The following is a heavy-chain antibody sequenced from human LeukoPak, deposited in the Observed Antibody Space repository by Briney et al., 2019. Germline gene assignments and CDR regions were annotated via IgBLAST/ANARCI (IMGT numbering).Heavy chain of an antibody. J-gene: IGHJ5*02. D-gene: IGHD5-12*01. CDR2: IRPSGDNT. CDR3: ARVARWHWFDP. Sequence: GALRLSCAASGFTFNSYDMTWVRQAPGRGLEWVSSIRPSGDNTYYGDSVKGRFTNSRDNSKNTVYLQMTNMRVDDTAVYYCARVARWHWFDPWGQGTLVTVSS. CDR1: GFTFNSYD. V-gene: IGHV3-23*01.